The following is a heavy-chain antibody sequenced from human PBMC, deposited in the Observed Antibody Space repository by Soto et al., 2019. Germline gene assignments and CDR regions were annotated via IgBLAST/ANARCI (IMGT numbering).Heavy chain of an antibody. CDR3: AREPVGPDYAMDV. V-gene: IGHV3-33*01. D-gene: IGHD1-26*01. CDR2: LGFDGGGR. CDR1: GFDFSSYG. J-gene: IGHJ6*02. Sequence: QMQLVESGGGVVQPGTSLRLSCAASGFDFSSYGMHWVRQTPGKGLEWVAVLGFDGGGRYYADSVKGRFTISRDNSKKMLYLQMDSLRAEDTALYYCAREPVGPDYAMDVWGQGTMVTVSS.